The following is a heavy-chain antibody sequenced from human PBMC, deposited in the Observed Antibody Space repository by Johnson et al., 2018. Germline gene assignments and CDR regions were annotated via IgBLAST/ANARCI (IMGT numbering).Heavy chain of an antibody. J-gene: IGHJ6*03. Sequence: EVQLVESGGGSVQPGGSLRLSCAASGFTINTYWMHWVRQAPGKGLVCVSRIKPDGSYTEYADSVKGRSSISRDNAQNALYLQMNNLRAEDTAVYYCVRASAFYYSMDVWGKGTTVTVSS. CDR1: GFTINTYW. CDR3: VRASAFYYSMDV. CDR2: IKPDGSYT. V-gene: IGHV3-74*02.